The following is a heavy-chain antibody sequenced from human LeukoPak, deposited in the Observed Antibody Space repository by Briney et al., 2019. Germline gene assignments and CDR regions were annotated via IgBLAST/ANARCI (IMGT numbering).Heavy chain of an antibody. D-gene: IGHD3-16*01. V-gene: IGHV3-23*01. CDR1: GFTSIAYA. J-gene: IGHJ6*02. CDR3: ARNQQLGGHSYYYYGMDV. Sequence: GGSLRLSCVGSGFTSIAYALTWARQAPGKGLEWVSGISGGGVTTYYADSVKGRFTISRDNSKNTLYLQTNSLRADDTAIYYCARNQQLGGHSYYYYGMDVWGQGTTVTVSS. CDR2: ISGGGVTT.